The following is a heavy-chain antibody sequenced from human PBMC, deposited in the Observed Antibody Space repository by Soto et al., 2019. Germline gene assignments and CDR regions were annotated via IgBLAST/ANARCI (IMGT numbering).Heavy chain of an antibody. CDR3: ATVEKSYYYDSSGHIGWFDP. V-gene: IGHV1-24*01. J-gene: IGHJ5*02. CDR1: GYTLTELS. D-gene: IGHD3-22*01. Sequence: ASVKVSCKVSGYTLTELSMHWVRQAPGKGLEWMGGFDPEDGETIYAQKFQGRVTMTEDTSTDTAYMELSSLRSEDTAVYYCATVEKSYYYDSSGHIGWFDPWGQGTLVTVSS. CDR2: FDPEDGET.